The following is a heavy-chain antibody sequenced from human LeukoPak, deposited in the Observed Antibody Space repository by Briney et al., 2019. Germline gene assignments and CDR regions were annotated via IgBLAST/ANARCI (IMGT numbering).Heavy chain of an antibody. CDR3: IKDRIGTWSFDH. Sequence: AGRSLRLSCAASGFTFSSYGMHWVRQAPGKGLEWVAVIWYDGSNKYYADSVKGRFTISRDNSKNTLYLQLSSLRVEDTAVYYCIKDRIGTWSFDHWGQGTLLTVSS. CDR1: GFTFSSYG. J-gene: IGHJ4*02. V-gene: IGHV3-33*06. CDR2: IWYDGSNK. D-gene: IGHD1-26*01.